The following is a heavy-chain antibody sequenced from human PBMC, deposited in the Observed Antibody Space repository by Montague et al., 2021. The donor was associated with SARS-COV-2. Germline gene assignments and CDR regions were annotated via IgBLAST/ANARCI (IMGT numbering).Heavy chain of an antibody. CDR1: GASINSNRHF. D-gene: IGHD3-22*01. CDR2: IFSSGST. J-gene: IGHJ3*01. Sequence: SETLSLTCTVSGASINSNRHFWGWIRQAPGKGLEWIGSIFSSGSTYYNPSLKTRVSISVDTSGNRLSLKLTSVTATDTAMYFCARAGSYASSGFLNDPFDVWGQGTMVTVSS. CDR3: ARAGSYASSGFLNDPFDV. V-gene: IGHV4-39*02.